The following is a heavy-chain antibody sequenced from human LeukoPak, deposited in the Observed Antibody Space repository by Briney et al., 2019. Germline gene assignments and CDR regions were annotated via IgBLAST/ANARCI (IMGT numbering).Heavy chain of an antibody. Sequence: GRSLRLSCAASGFTFSSYAMHWVRQAPGKGLEWVAVISYDGSNKYYADSVKGRFTISRDNSKNTLYLQMNSLRAEDTAVYYCARSRSDFDWLLYAHYWGQGTLVTVSS. CDR1: GFTFSSYA. D-gene: IGHD3-9*01. V-gene: IGHV3-30*04. J-gene: IGHJ4*02. CDR3: ARSRSDFDWLLYAHY. CDR2: ISYDGSNK.